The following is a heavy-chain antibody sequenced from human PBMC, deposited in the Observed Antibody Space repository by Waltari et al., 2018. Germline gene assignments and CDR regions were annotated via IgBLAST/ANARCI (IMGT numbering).Heavy chain of an antibody. D-gene: IGHD2-2*01. V-gene: IGHV3-7*01. Sequence: EVQLVESGGGLVQPGGSLRLSCAASGFTFSRYWMSWVRQTPGKGLEWVANIKQDGSEKYYVDSVKGRFTISRDNAKNSLYLQLISLRAEDTAVYYCAKSRGFDYWGQGTLVTVSS. CDR2: IKQDGSEK. J-gene: IGHJ4*02. CDR3: AKSRGFDY. CDR1: GFTFSRYW.